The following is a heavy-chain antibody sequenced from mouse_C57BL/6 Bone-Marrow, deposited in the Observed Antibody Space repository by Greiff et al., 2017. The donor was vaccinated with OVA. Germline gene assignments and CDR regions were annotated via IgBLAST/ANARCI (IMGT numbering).Heavy chain of an antibody. CDR1: GYAFSSYW. V-gene: IGHV1-80*01. J-gene: IGHJ4*01. CDR2: IYPGDGDP. CDR3: AKEVYYSNYDYYAMDY. Sequence: QVQLQQSGAELVKPGASVKISCKASGYAFSSYWMNWVKQRPGKGLEWIGQIYPGDGDPNYNGKFKGKATLTADKSSSTAYMQLSSLTSEDSAVYFFAKEVYYSNYDYYAMDYWGQGTSVTVSS. D-gene: IGHD2-5*01.